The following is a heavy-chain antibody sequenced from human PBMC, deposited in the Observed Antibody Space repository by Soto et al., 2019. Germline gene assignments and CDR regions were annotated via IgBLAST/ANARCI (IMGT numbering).Heavy chain of an antibody. D-gene: IGHD3-3*01. CDR1: GFTFSTSS. J-gene: IGHJ4*02. CDR2: ITSSGSST. CDR3: ARTFWTCYLTIDC. Sequence: EVQLVESGGGLVQPGGSLRLSCAASGFTFSTSSMNWVRQAPGKGLEWVSYITSSGSSTSYADSVKGRFTISRDNAKDSLYLQMNSLRAEDTAVYYCARTFWTCYLTIDCWGQGALVTVSS. V-gene: IGHV3-48*01.